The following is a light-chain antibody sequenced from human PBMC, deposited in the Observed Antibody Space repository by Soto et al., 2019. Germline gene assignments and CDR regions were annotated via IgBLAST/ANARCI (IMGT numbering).Light chain of an antibody. Sequence: EIVMTQSPATLSVSPGERATLSCRASQRIDTSLAWYQQRPGQAPRLLLYNAATRATGIPARFSGRGFGTEFTLTISSLQSEDFALYYCQQYGSSPLTFGGGTKVEIK. CDR2: NAA. V-gene: IGKV3-15*01. CDR1: QRIDTS. CDR3: QQYGSSPLT. J-gene: IGKJ4*01.